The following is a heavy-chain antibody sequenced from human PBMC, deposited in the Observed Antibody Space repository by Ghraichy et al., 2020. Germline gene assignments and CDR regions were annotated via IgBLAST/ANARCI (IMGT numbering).Heavy chain of an antibody. J-gene: IGHJ4*02. V-gene: IGHV4-39*02. Sequence: SGTLSLTCTVSGGSISTTSYHWGWVRQPPGKGLEWIGSIFYSGNTYHSPSLQSRVTISVDTSKNRFSLTLSSMTAADTAVYFCTREAAGAADYWGQGTLVTVSS. CDR2: IFYSGNT. D-gene: IGHD6-25*01. CDR1: GGSISTTSYH. CDR3: TREAAGAADY.